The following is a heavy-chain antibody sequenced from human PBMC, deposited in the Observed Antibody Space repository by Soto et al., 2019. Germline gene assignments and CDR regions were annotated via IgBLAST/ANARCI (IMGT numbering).Heavy chain of an antibody. CDR3: ARDRRTTVTTPAEYFQH. V-gene: IGHV1-3*01. CDR1: GYTFTSYA. CDR2: INAGNGNT. Sequence: QVQLVQSGAEVKKPGASVKVSCKASGYTFTSYAMHWVRQAPGQRLEWMGWINAGNGNTKYSQKFQGRVTITRDTSASTAYMELSSLRSEDTAVYHCARDRRTTVTTPAEYFQHWGQGTLVTVSS. J-gene: IGHJ1*01. D-gene: IGHD4-17*01.